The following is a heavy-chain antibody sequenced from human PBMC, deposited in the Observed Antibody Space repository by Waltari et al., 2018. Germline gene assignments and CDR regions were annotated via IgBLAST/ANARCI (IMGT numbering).Heavy chain of an antibody. CDR1: GGSISGAYY. CDR3: ARHRGVHTGFPGLDP. D-gene: IGHD3-10*01. J-gene: IGHJ5*02. Sequence: QLQLQESGPGLVKPSETLSLICTVPGGSISGAYYWDWIRQSPGTGLEWIGDVSSGGNTTYTPSLKGRVTISTDTSKNQFSLRLRSVTAADTAVYYCARHRGVHTGFPGLDPWGQGTLVTVSS. V-gene: IGHV4-39*01. CDR2: VSSGGNT.